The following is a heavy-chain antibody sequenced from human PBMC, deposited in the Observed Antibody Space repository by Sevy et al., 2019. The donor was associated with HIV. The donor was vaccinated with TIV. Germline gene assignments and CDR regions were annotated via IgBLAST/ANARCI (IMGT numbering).Heavy chain of an antibody. J-gene: IGHJ3*01. CDR1: GGSIGNYY. D-gene: IGHD1-1*01. CDR3: ARGSRNDMGAFDV. Sequence: SETLSLTCTVSGGSIGNYYWSWIRQSPGRGLEWIAYIYYTGNTRSNPALKSRVTTSVDTSKNHFSLNLTSLTSADTAVYYCARGSRNDMGAFDVWGQGTMVTVSS. CDR2: IYYTGNT. V-gene: IGHV4-59*01.